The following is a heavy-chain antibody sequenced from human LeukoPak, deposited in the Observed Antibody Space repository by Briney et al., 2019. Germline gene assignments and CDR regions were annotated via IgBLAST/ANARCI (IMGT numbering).Heavy chain of an antibody. J-gene: IGHJ4*02. CDR3: AREGGFYRPLDY. D-gene: IGHD3-3*01. CDR1: GGSISSYL. V-gene: IGHV4-59*12. CDR2: VHLDGRT. Sequence: NPSETLSLTCTVSGGSISSYLWSWIRQPPGKGLEWIGEVHLDGRTNYNPSLESRLTMSVDVSENQVSLKLTSVTAADTAVYYCAREGGFYRPLDYSGQGTLVTVSS.